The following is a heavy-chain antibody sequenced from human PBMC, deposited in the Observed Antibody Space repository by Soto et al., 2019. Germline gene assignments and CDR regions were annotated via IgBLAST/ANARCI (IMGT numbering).Heavy chain of an antibody. D-gene: IGHD1-1*01. V-gene: IGHV1-69*01. CDR1: GGTFSKDA. CDR3: TRVLGFTFEPGKTRYYAMDV. Sequence: QVQLVQSGAEVKKPGSSVTVSCKTSGGTFSKDAINWVRQAPGQGLEWMGLLIPVFGSPIYAQKFQGRIRITADESTSTACMDLSSLRSEGTAVYYCTRVLGFTFEPGKTRYYAMDVWGQGTTVSVSS. CDR2: LIPVFGSP. J-gene: IGHJ6*02.